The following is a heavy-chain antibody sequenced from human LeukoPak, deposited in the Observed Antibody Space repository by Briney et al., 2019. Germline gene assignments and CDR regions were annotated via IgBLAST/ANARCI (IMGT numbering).Heavy chain of an antibody. D-gene: IGHD3-10*01. Sequence: PGGSLRLSCTASGFNFGDYWMSWVRQGPGKGLEWVANINQDGSEKSYVDSVKGRFTISRDNAKNSLYLQMNSLRVEDTAVYYCARYYYGTGSYSRARFDLWGQGTQVTVSS. CDR2: INQDGSEK. J-gene: IGHJ5*02. CDR1: GFNFGDYW. CDR3: ARYYYGTGSYSRARFDL. V-gene: IGHV3-7*04.